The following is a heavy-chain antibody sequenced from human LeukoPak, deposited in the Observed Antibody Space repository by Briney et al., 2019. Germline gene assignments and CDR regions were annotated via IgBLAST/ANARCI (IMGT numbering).Heavy chain of an antibody. CDR1: GYSFTSYW. Sequence: GESLKISRTGSGYSFTSYWIGWVRQMPGKGLDWMGILYPGDSDTRYRPSFHGQVTNSADKYISTAYLQWSSLKASDTPMYYCARLYSSYSRWFDPWGQGTLVTVSS. CDR3: ARLYSSYSRWFDP. J-gene: IGHJ5*02. V-gene: IGHV5-51*01. CDR2: LYPGDSDT. D-gene: IGHD6-13*01.